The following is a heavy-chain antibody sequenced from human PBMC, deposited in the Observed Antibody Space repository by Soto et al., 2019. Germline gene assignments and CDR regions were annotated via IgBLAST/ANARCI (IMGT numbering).Heavy chain of an antibody. Sequence: TFVMLPHSYSVAGGTSIGHGGSWIRQPPGKGLEWIGYIYYSGSTNYNPSLKSRVTISVDTSKNQFSLKLSSVTAADTAVYYCARDPGKNNWFDPWGQGTLVTVSS. D-gene: IGHD3-10*01. CDR1: GGTSIGHG. CDR3: ARDPGKNNWFDP. J-gene: IGHJ5*02. CDR2: IYYSGST. V-gene: IGHV4-59*11.